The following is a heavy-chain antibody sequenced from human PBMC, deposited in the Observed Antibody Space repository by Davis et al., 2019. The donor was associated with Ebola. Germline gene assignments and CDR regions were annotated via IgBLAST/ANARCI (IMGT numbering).Heavy chain of an antibody. CDR2: ISYSGGST. CDR1: GFTFTTYA. D-gene: IGHD6-6*01. V-gene: IGHV3-23*01. Sequence: GGSLRLSCAASGFTFTTYALSWVRQAPGQGLEWVSTISYSGGSTYYADSVKGRFTISRDNSKNSLYLQMTSLRDEDTAVYYCASSWDYWGQGTLVTVSS. CDR3: ASSWDY. J-gene: IGHJ4*02.